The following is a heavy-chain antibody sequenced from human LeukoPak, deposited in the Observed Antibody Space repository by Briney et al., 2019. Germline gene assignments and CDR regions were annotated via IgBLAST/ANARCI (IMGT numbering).Heavy chain of an antibody. V-gene: IGHV3-23*01. Sequence: PGGSLRLSCAASGFTFSSYAMSWVRQAPGRGLDGVSATSGGGGSTYYADSVKGRFTISRDNSKNTLYLQMNSLRAEDTAVYYCARGRRGSYYFDYWGQGTLVTVSS. D-gene: IGHD1-26*01. CDR3: ARGRRGSYYFDY. J-gene: IGHJ4*02. CDR2: TSGGGGST. CDR1: GFTFSSYA.